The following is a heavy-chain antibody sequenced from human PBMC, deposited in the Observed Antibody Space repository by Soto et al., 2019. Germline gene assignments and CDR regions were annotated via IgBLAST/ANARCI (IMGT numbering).Heavy chain of an antibody. CDR1: GFTFSSYA. D-gene: IGHD3-16*01. Sequence: EVPLLESGGGLVQPGGSLRLSCAASGFTFSSYAMSWVRQAPGKGLEWVSSISGSGGSTDYADSVKGRFTISRDNSKNTLHLQMNSLRADDTAVYYCAKAPRNRYALFVYWGQGTLVTVSS. CDR2: ISGSGGST. CDR3: AKAPRNRYALFVY. V-gene: IGHV3-23*01. J-gene: IGHJ4*02.